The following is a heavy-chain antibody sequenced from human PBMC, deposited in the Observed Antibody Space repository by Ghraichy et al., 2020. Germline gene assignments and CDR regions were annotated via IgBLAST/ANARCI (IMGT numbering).Heavy chain of an antibody. V-gene: IGHV1-2*02. J-gene: IGHJ4*02. CDR1: GYIFTGYY. CDR3: ARDSGSYPAFYFVY. Sequence: ASVKVSCQASGYIFTGYYIHWVRQAPGQGHEWRGWINPSSGATNYAQQFQGRVTMTRHTYIITAYMDLSRLRSDDTAVYYCARDSGSYPAFYFVYWGQGTLVTVSS. CDR2: INPSSGAT. D-gene: IGHD3-16*02.